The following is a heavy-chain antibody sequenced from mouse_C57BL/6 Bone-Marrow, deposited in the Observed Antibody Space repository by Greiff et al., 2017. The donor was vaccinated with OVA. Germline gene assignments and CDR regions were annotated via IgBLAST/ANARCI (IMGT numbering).Heavy chain of an antibody. J-gene: IGHJ2*01. CDR2: IHPNSGST. Sequence: QVQLQQPGAELVKPGASVKLSCKASGYTFTSYWMHWVKQRPGQGLEWIGMIHPNSGSTNYNEKFKSKATLTVDKSSSTAYMQLSSLTSEDSAVYYCARARQLRQYYFDDWGQGTTLTVAS. CDR3: ARARQLRQYYFDD. V-gene: IGHV1-64*01. CDR1: GYTFTSYW. D-gene: IGHD3-2*02.